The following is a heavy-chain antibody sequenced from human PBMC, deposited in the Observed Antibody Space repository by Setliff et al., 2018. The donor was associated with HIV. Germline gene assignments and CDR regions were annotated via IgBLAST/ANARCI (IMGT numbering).Heavy chain of an antibody. CDR2: MHTSGDT. CDR3: ARDQKGYSYGYFDS. Sequence: SETLSLTCTSSGDSISGYYWSWIRQPVGKGLEWIGRMHTSGDTNYNPSLKSRVTMSVDTSKNQFSLRLSSVTAADTAVYYCARDQKGYSYGYFDSWGQGTLVTVS. CDR1: GDSISGYY. V-gene: IGHV4-4*07. J-gene: IGHJ4*02. D-gene: IGHD5-18*01.